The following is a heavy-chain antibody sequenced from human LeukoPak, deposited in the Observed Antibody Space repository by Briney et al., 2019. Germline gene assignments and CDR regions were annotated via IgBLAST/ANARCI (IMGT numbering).Heavy chain of an antibody. V-gene: IGHV3-7*01. Sequence: GGSLRLSCAVSGFTFGRYWMGWVRQAPGKGLEWVAHIKEDGSERYYADSVKGRFIMSRDNAKNAVYLQVNSLTAEDTAVYYCTRDQGYCSGGRCYSVLDIWGQGTMVTVSS. CDR2: IKEDGSER. CDR1: GFTFGRYW. J-gene: IGHJ3*02. D-gene: IGHD2-15*01. CDR3: TRDQGYCSGGRCYSVLDI.